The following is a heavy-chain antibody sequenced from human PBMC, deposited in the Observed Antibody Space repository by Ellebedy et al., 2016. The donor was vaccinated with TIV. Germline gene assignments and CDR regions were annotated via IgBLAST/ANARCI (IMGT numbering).Heavy chain of an antibody. D-gene: IGHD3-10*01. CDR2: ISSNGNTV. Sequence: GESLKISXAASGFIFSNYYMSWIRQSPGAGLEWIAYISSNGNTVYYADSVRGRFAISRDNARDSLYLQMDSLRADDTAVYYCAREYTYGYWYFDLWGRGTLVSVSS. CDR1: GFIFSNYY. CDR3: AREYTYGYWYFDL. V-gene: IGHV3-11*01. J-gene: IGHJ2*01.